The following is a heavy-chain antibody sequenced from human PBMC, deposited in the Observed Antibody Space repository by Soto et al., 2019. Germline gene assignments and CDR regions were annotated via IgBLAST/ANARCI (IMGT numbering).Heavy chain of an antibody. CDR3: VRDGGTTGFDY. Sequence: GGSLRLSCAASGFTFSSYWMSWVRQAPGKGLEWVANIKQDGSVKYYVGSVRGRFTISRDNAKNSLYLQMNSLRAEDTAVFYCVRDGGTTGFDYWGQGTLVTVSS. CDR1: GFTFSSYW. D-gene: IGHD4-4*01. V-gene: IGHV3-7*01. CDR2: IKQDGSVK. J-gene: IGHJ4*02.